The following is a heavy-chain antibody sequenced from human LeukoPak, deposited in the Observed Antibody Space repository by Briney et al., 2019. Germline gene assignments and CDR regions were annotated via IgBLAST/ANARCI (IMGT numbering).Heavy chain of an antibody. J-gene: IGHJ4*02. CDR2: IKKDGTYR. CDR1: GFIFSGHW. CDR3: ARDDDVYGFDY. Sequence: GGSLRLSCAASGFIFSGHWMHWVRQAPGEGLVCVARIKKDGTYRDYGDSVKGRFTISRDNAKNTLYLQMNSLRVEDTARYYCARDDDVYGFDYWGQGTVVTVSS. V-gene: IGHV3-74*01. D-gene: IGHD3-16*01.